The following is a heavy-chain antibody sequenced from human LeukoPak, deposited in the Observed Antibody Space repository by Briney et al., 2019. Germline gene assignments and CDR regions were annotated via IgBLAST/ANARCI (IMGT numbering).Heavy chain of an antibody. CDR1: GFTFSNAW. J-gene: IGHJ4*02. CDR2: IKSKTDGGTT. Sequence: GGSLRLSCAASGFTFSNAWMSWVRQAPGKGLKWVGRIKSKTDGGTTDYAAPVKGRFTISRDDSKDTLYLQMNSLKTEDTAVYYCTTAYYDFWSGYYRFDYWGQGTLVTVSS. CDR3: TTAYYDFWSGYYRFDY. D-gene: IGHD3-3*01. V-gene: IGHV3-15*01.